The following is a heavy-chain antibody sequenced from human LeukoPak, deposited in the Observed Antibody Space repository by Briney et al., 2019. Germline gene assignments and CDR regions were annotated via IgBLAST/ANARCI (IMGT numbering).Heavy chain of an antibody. Sequence: SETLSLTCTVSGGSISSSSYYWDWIRQPPGKGLEWIGNLYGSGGTYYNPSLRSRVTISLDTSKNQFSLKLSSVTAADTAVYYCARLPTGFPNWVDPWGQGILVTVSS. V-gene: IGHV4-39*01. CDR3: ARLPTGFPNWVDP. J-gene: IGHJ5*02. CDR1: GGSISSSSYY. D-gene: IGHD3-9*01. CDR2: LYGSGGT.